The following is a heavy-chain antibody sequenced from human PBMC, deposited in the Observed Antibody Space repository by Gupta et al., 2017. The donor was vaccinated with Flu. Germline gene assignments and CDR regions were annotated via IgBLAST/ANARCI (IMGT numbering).Heavy chain of an antibody. CDR1: GITITISC. V-gene: IGHV4-59*13. Sequence: QFQLKEAGPGLAHPSATMSLTCTVSGITITISCWPRTRQSPGKGLERFGFVYLSGRTKYNPPPVSRVTSSADRSKTQIALLLISVTAADTGVYYCSRMGAPGGHYNRFDLWGRGTLVTVSS. CDR2: VYLSGRT. J-gene: IGHJ5*02. D-gene: IGHD3-3*01. CDR3: SRMGAPGGHYNRFDL.